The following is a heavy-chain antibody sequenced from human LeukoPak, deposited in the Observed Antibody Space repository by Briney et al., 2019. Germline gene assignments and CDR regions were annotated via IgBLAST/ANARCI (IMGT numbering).Heavy chain of an antibody. CDR1: GYTFTGYY. Sequence: ASVKVSCKASGYTFTGYYMHWVRQAPGQGLEWMGWINPNSGGTNYAQKFQGRVTMTRDTSISTAYMELSRLRSDDTAVYYCAKGRSPYYYDSSGYYPFDYWGQGTLVTVSS. D-gene: IGHD3-22*01. CDR2: INPNSGGT. J-gene: IGHJ4*02. V-gene: IGHV1-2*02. CDR3: AKGRSPYYYDSSGYYPFDY.